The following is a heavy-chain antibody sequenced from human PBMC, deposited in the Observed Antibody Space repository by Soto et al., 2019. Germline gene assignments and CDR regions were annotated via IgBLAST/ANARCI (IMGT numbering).Heavy chain of an antibody. CDR3: ARVNQLAPKRNAFDI. D-gene: IGHD2-2*01. Sequence: LSLTCTVSGDSITSFFWSWVRQPPGKGLEWIGYVHYSGSTNYNPSLKSRLTMSVDTSKNHFSLRLDSVTAADTAVYYCARVNQLAPKRNAFDIWGQGTMVTVSS. CDR2: VHYSGST. CDR1: GDSITSFF. J-gene: IGHJ3*02. V-gene: IGHV4-59*01.